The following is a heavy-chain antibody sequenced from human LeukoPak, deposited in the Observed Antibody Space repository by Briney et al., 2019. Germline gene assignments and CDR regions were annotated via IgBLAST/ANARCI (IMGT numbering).Heavy chain of an antibody. J-gene: IGHJ4*02. CDR3: ARGWGYLDY. D-gene: IGHD7-27*01. Sequence: SETLSLTCTVSGGSISNYYWSWNRQPPGKGLEWIGYIYYSGSTNYNPSLKSRVTISVDTSKNQFSLKLSSVTAADTAVYYCARGWGYLDYWGQGTLVTVSS. CDR1: GGSISNYY. V-gene: IGHV4-59*01. CDR2: IYYSGST.